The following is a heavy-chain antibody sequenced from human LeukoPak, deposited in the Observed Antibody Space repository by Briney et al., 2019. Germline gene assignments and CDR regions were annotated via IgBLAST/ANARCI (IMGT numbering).Heavy chain of an antibody. Sequence: GRSLRLSCAASGFTFSSYGMHWVRQAPGEGLEWVAVISYDGSNEYYADSVKGRFTISRDNSKNTLYLQMNSLRAEDTAVYYCAKDYSSSWYVYYYYGMDVWGKGTTVTVSS. CDR2: ISYDGSNE. V-gene: IGHV3-30*18. CDR1: GFTFSSYG. D-gene: IGHD6-13*01. J-gene: IGHJ6*04. CDR3: AKDYSSSWYVYYYYGMDV.